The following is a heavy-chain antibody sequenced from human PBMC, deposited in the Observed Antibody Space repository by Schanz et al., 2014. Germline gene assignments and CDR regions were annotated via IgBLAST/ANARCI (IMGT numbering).Heavy chain of an antibody. CDR1: GSTFSSYW. CDR2: MFPGGNT. D-gene: IGHD5-12*01. Sequence: EVQLVESGGGLVQPGGSLRLSCAASGSTFSSYWMSWVRQAPGKGLEWVSIMFPGGNTYYADSVKGRFTISRDNSKNTLFLQMNSLRAEDTAVYYCAKDGVEAVATVWGQGILVTVSS. J-gene: IGHJ4*02. CDR3: AKDGVEAVATV. V-gene: IGHV3-66*01.